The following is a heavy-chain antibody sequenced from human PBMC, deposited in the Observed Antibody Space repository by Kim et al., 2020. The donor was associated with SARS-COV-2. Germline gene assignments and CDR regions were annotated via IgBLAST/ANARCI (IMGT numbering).Heavy chain of an antibody. Sequence: LKSRVTISVDTSTTQFSLKLSSVTAADTAVYYCARGRITIFGVVTEFDYWGQGTLVTVSS. V-gene: IGHV4-31*02. J-gene: IGHJ4*02. CDR3: ARGRITIFGVVTEFDY. D-gene: IGHD3-3*01.